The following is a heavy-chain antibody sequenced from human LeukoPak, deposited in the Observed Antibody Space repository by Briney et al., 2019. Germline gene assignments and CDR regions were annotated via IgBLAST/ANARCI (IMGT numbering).Heavy chain of an antibody. CDR1: GDSIGSYY. CDR2: IYYTGST. V-gene: IGHV4-59*08. D-gene: IGHD3-16*01. Sequence: PSETLSLTCTVSGDSIGSYYWSWIRQPPGQQLEWIGYIYYTGSTNYSPSLKSRATISVDTSKNQFSLKVSSVTAADTAVYYCARPRYGDVYYFDFWGQGTLVTVSS. J-gene: IGHJ4*02. CDR3: ARPRYGDVYYFDF.